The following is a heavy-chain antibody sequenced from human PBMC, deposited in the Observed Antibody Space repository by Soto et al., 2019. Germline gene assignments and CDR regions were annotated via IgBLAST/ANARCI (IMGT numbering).Heavy chain of an antibody. CDR1: GFSFSTSGMC. D-gene: IGHD6-13*01. V-gene: IGHV2-70*11. J-gene: IGHJ5*02. Sequence: SGPTMVNPTQTLTLTCSVSGFSFSTSGMCVSWIRQPPGKALEWLARIDWDDDKYYSTSLKTRLTISKDTSKNQVVLTMTNMDPVDTATYYCARTFWQQLGWFDPWGQGTLVTVPQ. CDR2: IDWDDDK. CDR3: ARTFWQQLGWFDP.